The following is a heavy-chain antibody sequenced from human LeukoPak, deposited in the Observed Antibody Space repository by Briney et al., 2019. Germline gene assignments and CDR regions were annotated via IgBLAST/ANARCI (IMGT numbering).Heavy chain of an antibody. J-gene: IGHJ5*02. CDR2: INHSGST. CDR3: ARGGGYNWFDP. Sequence: PSETLSLTCAVYGGSFSGYYWSWLRQPPGKGREWIEEINHSGSTNYNPSLKSRVTISVDTSKNQFSLKLSSVTAADTAVYYCARGGGYNWFDPWGQGTLVTVSS. V-gene: IGHV4-34*01. CDR1: GGSFSGYY.